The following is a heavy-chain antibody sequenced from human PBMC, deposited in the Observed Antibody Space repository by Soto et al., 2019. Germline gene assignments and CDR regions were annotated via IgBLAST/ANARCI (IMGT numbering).Heavy chain of an antibody. V-gene: IGHV3-49*04. CDR2: IRSKAYGGTT. CDR3: AKVGYSSGWLTQGYYFDY. J-gene: IGHJ4*02. Sequence: QPGGSLRLSCTASGFTFGDYAMSWVRQAPGKGLEWVGFIRSKAYGGTTEYAASVKGRFTISRDDSKNTLYLQMNSLRAEDTAVYYCAKVGYSSGWLTQGYYFDYWGQGTLVTVSS. CDR1: GFTFGDYA. D-gene: IGHD6-19*01.